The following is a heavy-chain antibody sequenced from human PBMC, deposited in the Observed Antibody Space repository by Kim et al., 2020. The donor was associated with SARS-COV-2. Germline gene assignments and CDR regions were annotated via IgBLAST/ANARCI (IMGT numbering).Heavy chain of an antibody. J-gene: IGHJ4*02. V-gene: IGHV4-61*01. CDR2: IYYSGST. D-gene: IGHD5-18*01. CDR3: ARGGAMVTWLDY. CDR1: GGSVSSGSYY. Sequence: SETLSLTCTVSGGSVSSGSYYWSWIRQPPGKGLEWIGYIYYSGSTNYNPSLKSRVTISVDTSKNQFSLKLSSVTAADTAVYYCARGGAMVTWLDYWGQGTLVTVSS.